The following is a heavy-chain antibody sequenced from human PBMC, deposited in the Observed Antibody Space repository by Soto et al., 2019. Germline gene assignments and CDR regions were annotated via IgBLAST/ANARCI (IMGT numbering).Heavy chain of an antibody. Sequence: GGSLRLSCAASGFTFSSYGMHWVRQAPGKGLEWVAVISYDGSNKYYADSVKGRFTISRDNSKNTLYLQMNSLRAEDTAVYYCAKGLSRYDLDYWGQGTLVTVSS. CDR3: AKGLSRYDLDY. V-gene: IGHV3-30*18. D-gene: IGHD3-16*01. CDR1: GFTFSSYG. CDR2: ISYDGSNK. J-gene: IGHJ4*02.